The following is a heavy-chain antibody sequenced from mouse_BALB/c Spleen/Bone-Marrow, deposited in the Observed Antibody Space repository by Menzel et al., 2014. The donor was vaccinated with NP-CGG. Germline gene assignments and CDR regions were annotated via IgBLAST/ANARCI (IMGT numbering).Heavy chain of an antibody. CDR2: IDPANGNT. J-gene: IGHJ3*01. CDR3: AAYYRYLDWLAY. V-gene: IGHV14-3*02. Sequence: VQLQQSGAELVKPGASVKLSCTASGFNIKDTYMHWVKQRPEQGLEWIGRIDPANGNTKYDPKFQGKATITADTSSNTAYLQLSSLTSEDDAVDYCAAYYRYLDWLAYWGQGTLVTVSA. D-gene: IGHD2-14*01. CDR1: GFNIKDTY.